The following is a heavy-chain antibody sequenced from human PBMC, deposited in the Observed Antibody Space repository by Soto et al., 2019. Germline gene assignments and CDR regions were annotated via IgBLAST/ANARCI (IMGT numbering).Heavy chain of an antibody. CDR2: IIPIFGTA. V-gene: IGHV1-69*06. CDR1: GGTFSSYA. Sequence: SVKVSCKASGGTFSSYAISWVRQAPGQGLEWMGGIIPIFGTANYAQKFQGRVTITADKSTSTAYMELSSLRSEDTAVYYCARDGNYSYGMDVWGQGTTVTVSS. J-gene: IGHJ6*02. D-gene: IGHD1-26*01. CDR3: ARDGNYSYGMDV.